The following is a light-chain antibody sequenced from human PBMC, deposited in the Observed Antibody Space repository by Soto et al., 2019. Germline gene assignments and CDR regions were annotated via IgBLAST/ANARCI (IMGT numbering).Light chain of an antibody. J-gene: IGLJ2*01. CDR2: SNN. CDR3: AAWDDSLRGPV. CDR1: SSNIGTNY. V-gene: IGLV1-47*02. Sequence: QSVLTQPPSASGTPGQRVTISCSGSSSNIGTNYVYWYQQLPVTAPKLLIYSNNQRPSGVPDRFSGSKSGTSASLAISGLRSEDEADYYCAAWDDSLRGPVFGGGTKVTVL.